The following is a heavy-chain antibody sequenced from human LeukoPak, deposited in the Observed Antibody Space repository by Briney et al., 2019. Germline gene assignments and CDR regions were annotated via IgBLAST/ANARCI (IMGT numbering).Heavy chain of an antibody. CDR2: ISSSSSDI. V-gene: IGHV3-21*01. J-gene: IGHJ4*02. Sequence: GGSLRLSCAASGFTFSSYSMNWVRQAPGKGLEWVSSISSSSSDIFYADSVKGRFTISRDNAENSLFLQMNSLRAEDTAVYYCARPTRSGSYNYWGQGTLVTVSS. CDR3: ARPTRSGSYNY. D-gene: IGHD3-10*01. CDR1: GFTFSSYS.